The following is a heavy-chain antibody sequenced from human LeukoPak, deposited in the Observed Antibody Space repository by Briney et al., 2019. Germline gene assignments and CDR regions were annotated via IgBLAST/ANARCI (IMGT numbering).Heavy chain of an antibody. D-gene: IGHD5-18*01. CDR1: GFTVSSNY. J-gene: IGHJ5*02. V-gene: IGHV3-66*01. Sequence: GGSLRLSCAASGFTVSSNYMSWVRQAPGKGLEGVSVIYSGGSTYYADSVKGKFTISRDNSKNTLYLQMNSLRAEDTAVYYCARDPGYSYGYWFDPWGQGTLVTVSS. CDR3: ARDPGYSYGYWFDP. CDR2: IYSGGST.